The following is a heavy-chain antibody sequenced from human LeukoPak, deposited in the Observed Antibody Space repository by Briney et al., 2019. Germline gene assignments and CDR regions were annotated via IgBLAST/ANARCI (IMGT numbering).Heavy chain of an antibody. Sequence: PEGSLRLSCVASGISFSSYWMAWVRQAPGKGLEWVANIKYDGTHKFYADSVKGRFTISRDNAKNSLFLEMNSLRADDTAVYFCASSHDSSGNDWGQGTLVTVSS. J-gene: IGHJ4*02. CDR1: GISFSSYW. V-gene: IGHV3-7*01. CDR2: IKYDGTHK. D-gene: IGHD3-22*01. CDR3: ASSHDSSGND.